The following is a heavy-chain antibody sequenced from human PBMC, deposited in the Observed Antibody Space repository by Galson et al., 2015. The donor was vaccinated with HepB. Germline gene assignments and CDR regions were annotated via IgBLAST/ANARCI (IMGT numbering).Heavy chain of an antibody. D-gene: IGHD3-22*01. Sequence: LRLSCAASGFTFSSYAMSWVRQAPGKGLEWVSAISGSGGSTYYADSVKGLFTISRDNSKNTLYLQMNSLRAEDTAVYYCAKVVLPYYYDSSGYYENYFDYWGQGTLVTVSS. V-gene: IGHV3-23*01. CDR1: GFTFSSYA. CDR2: ISGSGGST. CDR3: AKVVLPYYYDSSGYYENYFDY. J-gene: IGHJ4*02.